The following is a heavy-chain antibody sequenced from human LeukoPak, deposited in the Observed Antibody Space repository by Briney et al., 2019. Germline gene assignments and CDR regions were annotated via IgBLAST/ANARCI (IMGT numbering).Heavy chain of an antibody. J-gene: IGHJ4*02. CDR3: VRLEDSSGYYDY. CDR1: GGSISSGGYY. V-gene: IGHV4-31*03. CDR2: IYYSGST. Sequence: SETLSLTCTVSGGSISSGGYYWSWIRQHPGKGLEWIGYIYYSGSTYYNPSLKSRVTISVDTSKNQFSLKLSSVTAADTAVYYCVRLEDSSGYYDYWGQGTLVTVSS. D-gene: IGHD3-22*01.